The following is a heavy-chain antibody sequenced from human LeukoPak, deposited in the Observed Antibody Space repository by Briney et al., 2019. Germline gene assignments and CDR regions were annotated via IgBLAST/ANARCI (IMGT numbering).Heavy chain of an antibody. J-gene: IGHJ5*02. CDR2: IIPIFGTA. V-gene: IGHV1-69*05. D-gene: IGHD1-26*01. CDR1: GGTFSSYA. Sequence: ASVKVSCKASGGTFSSYAISWVRQAPGQGLEWMGGIIPIFGTANYAQKFQGRVTITTDESTSTAYMELRSLRSDDTAVYYCARDQGWELLANWFDPWGQGTLVTVSS. CDR3: ARDQGWELLANWFDP.